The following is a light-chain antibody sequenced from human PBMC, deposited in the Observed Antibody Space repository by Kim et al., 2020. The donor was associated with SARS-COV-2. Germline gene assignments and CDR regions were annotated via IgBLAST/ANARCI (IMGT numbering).Light chain of an antibody. V-gene: IGKV3-20*01. CDR2: GAS. CDR1: HSISSAF. CDR3: QQYSSSLLT. Sequence: PPGETATPSSRASHSISSAFLAWYQQRPGQAPRLLIAGASSRATVIPDSCSGSGAGTVFTPTISILEPEDVGVYYWQQYSSSLLTFGGGTKVDIK. J-gene: IGKJ4*01.